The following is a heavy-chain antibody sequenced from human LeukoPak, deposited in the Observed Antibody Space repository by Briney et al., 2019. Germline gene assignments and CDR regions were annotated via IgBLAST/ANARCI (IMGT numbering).Heavy chain of an antibody. Sequence: SQTLSLTCAISGDSVSSNSAAWNWIRQSPSRGLEWLGRTYYRSKWYNDYAVSVKSRITINPDTSKNQFSLQLNSVTPEDTAVYYCARGTLGQWLVQVAFDIWGQGTMVTVSS. CDR1: GDSVSSNSAA. V-gene: IGHV6-1*01. D-gene: IGHD6-19*01. CDR2: TYYRSKWYN. CDR3: ARGTLGQWLVQVAFDI. J-gene: IGHJ3*02.